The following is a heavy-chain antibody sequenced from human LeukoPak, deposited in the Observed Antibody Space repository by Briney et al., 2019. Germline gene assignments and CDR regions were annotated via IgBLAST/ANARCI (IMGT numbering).Heavy chain of an antibody. J-gene: IGHJ6*03. CDR1: GYTFTSYG. V-gene: IGHV1-18*01. CDR2: ISAYNGNT. Sequence: ASVKVSCKASGYTFTSYGISWVRQAPGQGLEWMGWISAYNGNTNYAQKLQGRVTMTTDTSTSTAYMELRSLRSDDTAVYYCARTYYYDSSGYYPLYYYYYYMDVWGKGTTVTISS. D-gene: IGHD3-22*01. CDR3: ARTYYYDSSGYYPLYYYYYYMDV.